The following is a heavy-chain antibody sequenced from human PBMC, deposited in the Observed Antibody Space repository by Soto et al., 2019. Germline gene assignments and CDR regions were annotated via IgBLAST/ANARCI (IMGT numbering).Heavy chain of an antibody. Sequence: ASVKVSCKASGYTFTSYDINWVRQATGQGLEWMGWMNPNSGNTGYAQKFQGRVTMTRNTSISTAYMEMSSLRSEDTAVYYCARGFGGIAARNYYYYMDVWGKGTTVTVS. CDR3: ARGFGGIAARNYYYYMDV. V-gene: IGHV1-8*01. CDR1: GYTFTSYD. CDR2: MNPNSGNT. J-gene: IGHJ6*03. D-gene: IGHD6-6*01.